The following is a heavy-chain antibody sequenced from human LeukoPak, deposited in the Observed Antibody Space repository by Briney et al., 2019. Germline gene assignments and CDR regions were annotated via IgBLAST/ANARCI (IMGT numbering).Heavy chain of an antibody. CDR2: ISGSGGST. Sequence: GGSLRLSCAASGFTFSSYAMSWVRQAPGKGLEWVSAISGSGGSTYYADSVKGRFTISRDNSKNTLYLQMNSLRAEDTAVYYCARGPRYSSSSGNFDYWGQGTLVTVSS. V-gene: IGHV3-23*01. J-gene: IGHJ4*02. CDR3: ARGPRYSSSSGNFDY. CDR1: GFTFSSYA. D-gene: IGHD6-6*01.